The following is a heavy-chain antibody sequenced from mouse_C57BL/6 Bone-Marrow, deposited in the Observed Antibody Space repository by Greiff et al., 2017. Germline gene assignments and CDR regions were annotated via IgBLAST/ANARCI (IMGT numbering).Heavy chain of an antibody. D-gene: IGHD2-4*01. CDR3: ARQGDYDGDAMDY. CDR2: ISSGGSYT. Sequence: DVQLQESGGDLVKPGGSLKLSCAASGFTFSSYGMSWVRQTPDKRLEWVATISSGGSYTYYPDSVKGRFTISRDNAKNTLYLQMSSLKSEDTAMYYCARQGDYDGDAMDYWGQGTSVTVSS. J-gene: IGHJ4*01. V-gene: IGHV5-6*01. CDR1: GFTFSSYG.